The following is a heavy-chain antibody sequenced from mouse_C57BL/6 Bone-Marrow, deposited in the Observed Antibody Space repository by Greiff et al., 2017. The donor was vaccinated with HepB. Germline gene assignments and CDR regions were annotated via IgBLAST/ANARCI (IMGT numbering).Heavy chain of an antibody. V-gene: IGHV3-6*01. CDR3: ARDRGTTVVAPYAMDY. CDR2: ISYDGSN. J-gene: IGHJ4*01. D-gene: IGHD1-1*01. Sequence: ESGPGLVKPSQSLSLTCSVTGYSIPSGYYWNWIRQFPGNKLEWMGYISYDGSNNYNPSLKNRISITRDTSKNQFFLKLNSVTTEDTATYYCARDRGTTVVAPYAMDYWGQGTSVTVSS. CDR1: GYSIPSGYY.